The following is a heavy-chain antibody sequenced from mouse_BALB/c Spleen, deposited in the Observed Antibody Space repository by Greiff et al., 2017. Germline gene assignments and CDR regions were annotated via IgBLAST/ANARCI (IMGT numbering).Heavy chain of an antibody. J-gene: IGHJ1*01. CDR1: GYTFTSYV. CDR3: AREVITTATRPYFDV. V-gene: IGHV1-14*01. D-gene: IGHD1-2*01. Sequence: VQLQQSGPELVKPGASVKMSCKASGYTFTSYVMHWVKQKPGQGLEWIGYINPYNDGTKYNEKFKGKATLTSDKSSSTAYMELSSLTSEDSAVYYCAREVITTATRPYFDVWGAGTTVTVSS. CDR2: INPYNDGT.